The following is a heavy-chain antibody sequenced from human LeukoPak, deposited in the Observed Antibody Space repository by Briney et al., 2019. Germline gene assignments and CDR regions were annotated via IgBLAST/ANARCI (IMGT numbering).Heavy chain of an antibody. V-gene: IGHV3-21*01. CDR1: GFTFSSYS. Sequence: GGSLRLSCAASGFTFSSYSMNWVRQAPGKGLEWVSSISSSSSYIYYADSVKGRFTISRDNAKNSLYLQMNSLRAEDTAVYYCARAGGDFWSGYYSGMGVLGKGTTVTVSS. CDR3: ARAGGDFWSGYYSGMGV. D-gene: IGHD3-3*01. J-gene: IGHJ6*03. CDR2: ISSSSSYI.